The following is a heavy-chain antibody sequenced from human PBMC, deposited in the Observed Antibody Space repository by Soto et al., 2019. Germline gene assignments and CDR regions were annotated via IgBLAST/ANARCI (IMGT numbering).Heavy chain of an antibody. Sequence: EVQLAESGGGLAQPGGSLRLSCAASGFTLSGYAMAWVRQAPGKGLEFVSGSSSNGVGTYYANSVQGRFTISRDNSKNTVYLQMGSTRPEDMAVYYCARRARPDFYYMDVWGKGTTVTVSS. CDR3: ARRARPDFYYMDV. J-gene: IGHJ6*03. CDR1: GFTLSGYA. D-gene: IGHD6-6*01. V-gene: IGHV3-64*01. CDR2: SSSNGVGT.